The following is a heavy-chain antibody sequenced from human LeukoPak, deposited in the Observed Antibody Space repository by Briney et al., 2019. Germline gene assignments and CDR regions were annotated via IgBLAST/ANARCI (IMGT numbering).Heavy chain of an antibody. V-gene: IGHV4-59*01. Sequence: SETLSLTCTVSGGSISSYYWSWIRQPPGKGLEWIGYIYYSGSTNYNPSLKSRATISVDTSKNQFSLKLSSVTAADTAVYYCARVKYSSSWYWFDPWGQGTLVTVSS. CDR2: IYYSGST. J-gene: IGHJ5*02. D-gene: IGHD6-13*01. CDR3: ARVKYSSSWYWFDP. CDR1: GGSISSYY.